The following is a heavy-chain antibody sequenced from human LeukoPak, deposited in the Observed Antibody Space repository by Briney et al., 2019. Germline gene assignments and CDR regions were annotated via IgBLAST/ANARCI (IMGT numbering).Heavy chain of an antibody. V-gene: IGHV1-18*01. CDR1: GYTFTSYG. CDR3: ARVGAAAGTGHY. D-gene: IGHD6-13*01. Sequence: ASVKVSCKASGYTFTSYGFSWVRQDPGQGLEWMGWISVYNGNTNYAQKLQGRVTMTTDTSTSTAHMELRSLRSDDTAVYYCARVGAAAGTGHYWGQGTLVTVSS. J-gene: IGHJ4*02. CDR2: ISVYNGNT.